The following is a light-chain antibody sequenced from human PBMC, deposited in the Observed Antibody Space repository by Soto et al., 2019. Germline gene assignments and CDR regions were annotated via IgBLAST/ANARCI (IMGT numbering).Light chain of an antibody. J-gene: IGKJ4*01. CDR3: QHYLTWPLT. Sequence: EIVITQSPSTLSGSPGEGATLSCRARQGIGDTLAWYQQKPGQTPRLLIYDTSIRATGVPARFSGSRSGAEFTLPISRLQSEDFAVYYCQHYLTWPLTFGGGTNVDI. CDR2: DTS. V-gene: IGKV3-15*01. CDR1: QGIGDT.